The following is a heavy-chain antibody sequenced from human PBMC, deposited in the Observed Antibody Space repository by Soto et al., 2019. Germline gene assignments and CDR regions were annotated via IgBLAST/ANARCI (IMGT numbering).Heavy chain of an antibody. J-gene: IGHJ6*02. D-gene: IGHD2-2*01. V-gene: IGHV5-10-1*01. CDR1: GYSFTSYW. Sequence: PGESLKISCKGSGYSFTSYWISWVRQMPGKGLEWMGRIDPSDSYTNYSPSFQGHVTISADKSISTAYLQWSSLKASDTAMYYCARQDIVVVPAAQTYYYYGMDVWGQGTTVTVSS. CDR3: ARQDIVVVPAAQTYYYYGMDV. CDR2: IDPSDSYT.